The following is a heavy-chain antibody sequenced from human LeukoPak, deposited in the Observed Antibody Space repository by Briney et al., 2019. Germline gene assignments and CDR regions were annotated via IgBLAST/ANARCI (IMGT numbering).Heavy chain of an antibody. CDR2: IYHSGST. CDR1: GGSISSGGYY. J-gene: IGHJ4*02. D-gene: IGHD3-3*01. V-gene: IGHV4-30-2*01. CDR3: ARGITIFGVDRPVDY. Sequence: SQTLSLTCTVSGGSISSGGYYWSWIRQPPGKGLEWIGYIYHSGSTYYNPSLKSRVTISVDRSKNQFSLKLSSVTAADTAVYYCARGITIFGVDRPVDYWGQGTLVTVSS.